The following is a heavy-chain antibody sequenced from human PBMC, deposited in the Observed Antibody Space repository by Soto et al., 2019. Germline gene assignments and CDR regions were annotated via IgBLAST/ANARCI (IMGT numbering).Heavy chain of an antibody. J-gene: IGHJ5*02. CDR1: GYTFTSYA. Sequence: ASVKVSCKASGYTFTSYAMNWVRQAPGQGLEWMGWINTNTGNPTYAQGFTGRFVFSLDTSVSTAYLQICSLKAEDTAVYYCARGGCTNGVCSPWFDPWGQGTLVTVSS. D-gene: IGHD2-8*01. V-gene: IGHV7-4-1*01. CDR2: INTNTGNP. CDR3: ARGGCTNGVCSPWFDP.